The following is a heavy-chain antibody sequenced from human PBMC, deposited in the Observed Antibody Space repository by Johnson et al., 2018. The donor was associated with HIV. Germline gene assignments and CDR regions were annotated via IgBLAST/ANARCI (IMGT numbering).Heavy chain of an antibody. V-gene: IGHV3-7*03. CDR2: IKEDGSEK. J-gene: IGHJ3*02. CDR3: SRPIARGASDI. Sequence: VQLVESGGGVVQPGGSLRLSCAASGFSFSSNWMNWVRQAPGKGLEWVANIKEDGSEKYYVDSVRGRFTISRDNAKNSLYLQMNSLRAEETAVYYCSRPIARGASDIWGQGTMVIVSS. CDR1: GFSFSSNW. D-gene: IGHD3-10*01.